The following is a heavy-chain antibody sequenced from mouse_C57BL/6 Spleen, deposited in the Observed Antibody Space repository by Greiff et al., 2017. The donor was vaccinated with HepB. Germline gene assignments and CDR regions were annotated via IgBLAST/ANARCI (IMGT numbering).Heavy chain of an antibody. Sequence: VKLQESGAELVRPGASVTLSCKASGYTFTDYEMHWVKQTPVHGLEWIGAIDPETGGTAYNQKFKGKAILTADKSSSTAYMELRSLTSEDSAVYYCTRWEGLIYYYGSGFAYWGQGTLVTVSA. CDR2: IDPETGGT. J-gene: IGHJ3*01. V-gene: IGHV1-15*01. CDR1: GYTFTDYE. CDR3: TRWEGLIYYYGSGFAY. D-gene: IGHD1-1*01.